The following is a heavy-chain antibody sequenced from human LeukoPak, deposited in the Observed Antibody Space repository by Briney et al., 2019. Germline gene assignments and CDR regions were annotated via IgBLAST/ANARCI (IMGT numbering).Heavy chain of an antibody. CDR3: ASRKLGNDY. D-gene: IGHD7-27*01. V-gene: IGHV4-34*01. J-gene: IGHJ4*02. CDR1: GGSFSGYY. Sequence: SETLSLTCAVYGGSFSGYYWSWIRQPPGKGLEWIGEINHSGSTNYNPSLKSRVTISADTSQNRFSLKLSSVTAADTAVYYCASRKLGNDYWGQGTLVTVSS. CDR2: INHSGST.